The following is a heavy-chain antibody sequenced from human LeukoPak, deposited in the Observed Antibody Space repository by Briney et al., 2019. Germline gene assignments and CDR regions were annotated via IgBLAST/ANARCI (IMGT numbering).Heavy chain of an antibody. CDR1: RYTFTSHD. V-gene: IGHV1-8*01. Sequence: ASVKVSCKASRYTFTSHDINWVRQATGQGFEWMGWMSPNSGNTGYAQRFQGRVAMTRNTSISTAYMELGSLRSEDTAVYYCTVGPPNWGFDYWGQGTLVTVSS. CDR2: MSPNSGNT. CDR3: TVGPPNWGFDY. D-gene: IGHD7-27*01. J-gene: IGHJ4*02.